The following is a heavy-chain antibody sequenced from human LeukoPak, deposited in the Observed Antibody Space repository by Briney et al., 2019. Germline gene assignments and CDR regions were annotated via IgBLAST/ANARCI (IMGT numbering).Heavy chain of an antibody. J-gene: IGHJ6*02. CDR2: ISSSGSTI. CDR3: ASSIQLWPPFYYGMDV. CDR1: GFTFSSYS. D-gene: IGHD5-18*01. V-gene: IGHV3-11*01. Sequence: GGSLRLSCAASGFTFSSYSMSWIRQAPGKGLEWVSYISSSGSTIYYADSVKGRFTISRDNAKNSLYLQMNSLRAEDTAVYYCASSIQLWPPFYYGMDVWGQGTTVTVSS.